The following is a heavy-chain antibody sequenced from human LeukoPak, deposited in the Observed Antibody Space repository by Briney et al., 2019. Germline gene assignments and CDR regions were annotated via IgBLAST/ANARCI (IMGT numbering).Heavy chain of an antibody. CDR3: ARDKSSGWYWLSY. Sequence: GGSLRLSCAASGFTFSSYAMHWVRQAPGKGLEWVAVISYDGSNKYYADSVKGRFTISRDNSKNTLYLQMNSLRAEDTAVYHCARDKSSGWYWLSYWGQGTLVTVSS. CDR2: ISYDGSNK. D-gene: IGHD6-19*01. CDR1: GFTFSSYA. J-gene: IGHJ4*02. V-gene: IGHV3-30-3*01.